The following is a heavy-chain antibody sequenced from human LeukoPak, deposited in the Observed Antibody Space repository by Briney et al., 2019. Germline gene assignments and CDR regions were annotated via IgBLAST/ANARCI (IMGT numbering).Heavy chain of an antibody. D-gene: IGHD3-10*01. CDR2: INPNSGGT. V-gene: IGHV1-2*02. Sequence: GASVKVSCKASGYTFTGYYMHWVRQAPGQGLEWMGWINPNSGGTNYAQKFQGRVTMTRDTSISTAYMELSRLRSDDTAVYYCARVYYFSGSYHSYYYYYMDVWGKGTTVTVSS. J-gene: IGHJ6*03. CDR3: ARVYYFSGSYHSYYYYYMDV. CDR1: GYTFTGYY.